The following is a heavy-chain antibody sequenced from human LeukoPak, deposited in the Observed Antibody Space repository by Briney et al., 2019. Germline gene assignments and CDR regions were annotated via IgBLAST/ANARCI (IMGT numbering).Heavy chain of an antibody. Sequence: SETLSLTCTVSGGSISSYYWSWIRQPPGKGLEWIGYIYYSGSTNYNPSLKSRVTISVDTSKNQFSLKLSSVTAADTAVYYCARESVAGDFWSGHSINWFDPWGQGTLVTVSS. CDR1: GGSISSYY. J-gene: IGHJ5*02. V-gene: IGHV4-59*01. CDR2: IYYSGST. D-gene: IGHD3-3*01. CDR3: ARESVAGDFWSGHSINWFDP.